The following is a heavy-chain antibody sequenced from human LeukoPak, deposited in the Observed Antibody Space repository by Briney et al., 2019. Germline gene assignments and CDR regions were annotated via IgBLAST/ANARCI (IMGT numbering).Heavy chain of an antibody. D-gene: IGHD2-2*01. CDR2: INHSGST. CDR3: ARAYCRSTSGRRCNYYYYMDA. CDR1: GGSFSGYY. V-gene: IGHV4-34*01. Sequence: SETLSLTCAVYGGSFSGYYWSWTRQPPGKGLEGIGEINHSGSTNYNPSLKSRVTISVDTSKNQLFLKLSSVTAADTGVYYCARAYCRSTSGRRCNYYYYMDAWGKGTTVTVSS. J-gene: IGHJ6*03.